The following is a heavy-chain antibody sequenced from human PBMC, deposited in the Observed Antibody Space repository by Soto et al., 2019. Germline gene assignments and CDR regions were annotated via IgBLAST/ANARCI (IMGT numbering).Heavy chain of an antibody. CDR2: IFYSGST. D-gene: IGHD2-21*01. CDR1: GGSISTSLSY. J-gene: IGHJ5*02. Sequence: PSATLSLTCSVSGGSISTSLSYWAWIRQPPGKGLEWLANIFYSGSTFYNPSLASRVSVSVDTSKNEFSLKLRSVTAADTAVYYCARQPTTGDTDLWFDPWGQGTLVTVSS. CDR3: ARQPTTGDTDLWFDP. V-gene: IGHV4-39*01.